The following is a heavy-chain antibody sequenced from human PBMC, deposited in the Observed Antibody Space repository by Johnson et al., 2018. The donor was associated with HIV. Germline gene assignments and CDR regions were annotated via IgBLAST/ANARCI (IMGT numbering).Heavy chain of an antibody. J-gene: IGHJ3*02. CDR2: IKQDGSEK. D-gene: IGHD3-3*01. CDR3: ARVITIFRVAPRYAFDI. Sequence: VLLVESGGGLVQPGGSLRLSCAASGFTFSSYWMSWVRQAPGKGLEWVANIKQDGSEKYYVDSVKGRFTISRDNAKNSLYLQMNSLRAEDTAVYYCARVITIFRVAPRYAFDIWGQGTMVTVSS. CDR1: GFTFSSYW. V-gene: IGHV3-7*01.